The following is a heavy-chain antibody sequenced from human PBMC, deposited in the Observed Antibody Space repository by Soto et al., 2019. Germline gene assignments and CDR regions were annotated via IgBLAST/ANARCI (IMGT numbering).Heavy chain of an antibody. J-gene: IGHJ4*02. Sequence: EVQLVQSGGGLVQPGGSLRLACAASGFTFNSYSMNWVRQAPGKGLEWVSYISSSSSIIYYTDTVRGRFTISRGDAENSRYLHMNSLRAEDTAVYYCAGEYASTWGNSRSTPPYYVDFWGQGTPVTVSS. V-gene: IGHV3-48*01. D-gene: IGHD3-16*02. CDR3: AGEYASTWGNSRSTPPYYVDF. CDR1: GFTFNSYS. CDR2: ISSSSSII.